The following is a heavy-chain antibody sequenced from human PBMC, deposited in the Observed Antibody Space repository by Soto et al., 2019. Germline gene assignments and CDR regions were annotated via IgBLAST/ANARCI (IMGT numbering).Heavy chain of an antibody. CDR3: APPPSDYSSPFDAFDI. CDR2: ISGSGGST. Sequence: GGSLRLSCAASGFTFSSYAMSWVRQAPGKGLEWVSAISGSGGSTYYADSVKGRFTISRDNSKNTLYLQMNSLRAEDTAVYYCAPPPSDYSSPFDAFDIWGQGTMVTVSS. D-gene: IGHD4-4*01. J-gene: IGHJ3*02. CDR1: GFTFSSYA. V-gene: IGHV3-23*01.